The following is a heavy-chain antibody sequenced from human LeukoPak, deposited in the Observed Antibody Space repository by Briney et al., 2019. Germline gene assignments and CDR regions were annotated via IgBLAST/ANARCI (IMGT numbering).Heavy chain of an antibody. CDR3: AGDRNSSGYFTFDY. V-gene: IGHV4-34*01. CDR1: GGSFSGYY. D-gene: IGHD3-22*01. J-gene: IGHJ4*02. CDR2: INHSGST. Sequence: SETLSLTCAVYGGSFSGYYWRWIRQPPGKGLEWIGEINHSGSTNYNPSLKSRVTISVDTSKNQFSLKLSSVTAADTAVYYCAGDRNSSGYFTFDYWGQGTLVTVSS.